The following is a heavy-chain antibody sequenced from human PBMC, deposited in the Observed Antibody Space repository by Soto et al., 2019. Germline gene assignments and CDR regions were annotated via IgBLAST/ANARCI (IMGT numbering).Heavy chain of an antibody. D-gene: IGHD1-26*01. CDR2: VIPLFNTP. J-gene: IGHJ6*02. CDR3: GLASKWELLGYFYGMDV. CDR1: AGTFNTFA. V-gene: IGHV1-69*01. Sequence: QVQLVQSGAEVKKPGSSAKVSCKASAGTFNTFAFTWVRQAPGQGFEWMGGVIPLFNTPDYAQKFQGRVTITADESTSTVYLELSGLSSDDTAVYFCGLASKWELLGYFYGMDVWGQGTTVIVSS.